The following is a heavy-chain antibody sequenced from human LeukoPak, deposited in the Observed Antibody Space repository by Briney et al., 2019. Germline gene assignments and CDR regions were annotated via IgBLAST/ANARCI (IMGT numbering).Heavy chain of an antibody. CDR2: ISAYNGNT. D-gene: IGHD4-11*01. CDR1: GYTFTSYG. CDR3: ARGGATVRRGNYYYGMDV. J-gene: IGHJ6*02. Sequence: GSVKVSCKASGYTFTSYGISWVRQAPGQGPEWMGWISAYNGNTNYAQKLQGRVTMTTDTSTSTAYMELRSLRSDDTAVYYCARGGATVRRGNYYYGMDVWGQGTTVTVSS. V-gene: IGHV1-18*01.